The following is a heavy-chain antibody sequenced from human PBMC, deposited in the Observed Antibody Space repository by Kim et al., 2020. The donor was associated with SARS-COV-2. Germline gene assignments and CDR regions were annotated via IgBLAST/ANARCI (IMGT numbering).Heavy chain of an antibody. Sequence: SETLSLTCTVSGGSISSGSYYWSWIRQPAGKGLEWIGRIYTSGSTNYNPSLKSRVTISVDTSKNQFSLKLSSVTAADTAVYYCARDLSYGDYDIWGQGTLVTVSS. CDR2: IYTSGST. CDR1: GGSISSGSYY. D-gene: IGHD4-17*01. J-gene: IGHJ4*02. V-gene: IGHV4-61*02. CDR3: ARDLSYGDYDI.